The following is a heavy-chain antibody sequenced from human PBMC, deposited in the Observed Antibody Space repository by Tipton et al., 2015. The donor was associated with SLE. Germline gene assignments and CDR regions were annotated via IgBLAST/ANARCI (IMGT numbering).Heavy chain of an antibody. D-gene: IGHD1-1*01. CDR1: GGSISSYY. J-gene: IGHJ4*02. Sequence: TLSLTCTVSGGSISSYYWSWIRQPPGKGLEWFGYIYYSGSTNYNPSLKSRVTISVDTSKNQFSLKLSSVTAADTAVYYCARLGTGILDYWGQGTLVTVSS. CDR3: ARLGTGILDY. CDR2: IYYSGST. V-gene: IGHV4-59*01.